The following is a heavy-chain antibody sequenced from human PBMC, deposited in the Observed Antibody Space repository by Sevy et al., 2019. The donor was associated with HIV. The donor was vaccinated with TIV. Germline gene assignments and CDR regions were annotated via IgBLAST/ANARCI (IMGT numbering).Heavy chain of an antibody. D-gene: IGHD3-10*01. CDR3: ARGPGITMVRGVIHYSMDV. J-gene: IGHJ6*02. CDR2: MNPNSGNT. CDR1: GYTFTSYD. Sequence: GESLKISCKASGYTFTSYDINWVRQATGQGLEWMGWMNPNSGNTGYAQKFQGRVTMTRNTSISTAYMELSSLRSEDTAVYYCARGPGITMVRGVIHYSMDVWGQGTTVTVSS. V-gene: IGHV1-8*01.